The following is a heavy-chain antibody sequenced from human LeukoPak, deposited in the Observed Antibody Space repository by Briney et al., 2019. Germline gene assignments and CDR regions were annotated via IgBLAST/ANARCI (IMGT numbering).Heavy chain of an antibody. Sequence: GESLKISCKGSGYSFTSYWIGWVRQMPGKGLEWMGIIYPGDSDTRYSPSFQGQVNISADKSISTAYLQWSSLKASDTAMYYCARRYYGSGSYPYYFDYWGQGTLVTVSS. CDR3: ARRYYGSGSYPYYFDY. J-gene: IGHJ4*02. CDR2: IYPGDSDT. CDR1: GYSFTSYW. D-gene: IGHD3-10*01. V-gene: IGHV5-51*01.